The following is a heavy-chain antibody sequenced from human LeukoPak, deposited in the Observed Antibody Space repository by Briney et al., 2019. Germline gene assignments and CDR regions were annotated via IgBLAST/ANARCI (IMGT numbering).Heavy chain of an antibody. D-gene: IGHD6-19*01. J-gene: IGHJ6*02. CDR1: GFTFSSYG. Sequence: GGSLRLSCAASGFTFSSYGMHWVRQAPGKGLEWVAVISYDGSNKYYADSVKGRFTISRDNAKNSLYLQMNSLRAEDTAVYYCARDNLGRETWLLYYYYGMDVWGQGTTVTVSS. CDR2: ISYDGSNK. CDR3: ARDNLGRETWLLYYYYGMDV. V-gene: IGHV3-30*03.